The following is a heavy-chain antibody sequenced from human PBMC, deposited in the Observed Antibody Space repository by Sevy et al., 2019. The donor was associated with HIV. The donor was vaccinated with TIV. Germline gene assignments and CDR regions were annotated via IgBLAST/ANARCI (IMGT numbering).Heavy chain of an antibody. CDR2: FYLGGST. Sequence: SETLSLTCIVSGYSISSGYYWGWIRQSPGKGLEWIGSFYLGGSTYYNPSLKSRVTISPDSSKNQFSLKLNSVTAADTAVYFCVRLVTAVVYYFDYWGQGTLVTVSS. J-gene: IGHJ4*02. V-gene: IGHV4-38-2*02. CDR3: VRLVTAVVYYFDY. CDR1: GYSISSGYY. D-gene: IGHD5-18*01.